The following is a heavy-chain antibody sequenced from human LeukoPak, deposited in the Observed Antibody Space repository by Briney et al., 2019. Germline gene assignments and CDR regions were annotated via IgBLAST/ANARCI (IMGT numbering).Heavy chain of an antibody. CDR1: GFTFSSYW. Sequence: GGSLRLSCAASGFTFSSYWMHWVRQAPGKGLVWVSSINSDGSSTSYADSVKGRFTISRDNAKNTLYLQMNSLRAEDTAVYYCARTPMSYYGSGSYQPRSFYGMDVWGQGTTVIVSS. D-gene: IGHD3-10*01. J-gene: IGHJ6*02. V-gene: IGHV3-74*01. CDR3: ARTPMSYYGSGSYQPRSFYGMDV. CDR2: INSDGSST.